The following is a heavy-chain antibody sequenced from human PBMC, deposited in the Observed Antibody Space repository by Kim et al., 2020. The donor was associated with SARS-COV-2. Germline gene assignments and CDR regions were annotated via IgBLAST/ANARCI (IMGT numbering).Heavy chain of an antibody. Sequence: YIYYADSVKGRFTTSRDKAQNSLDLKMNRLRAEETAVYYCARALGGYFDYWGQGTLVTVSS. V-gene: IGHV3-21*01. J-gene: IGHJ4*02. D-gene: IGHD3-10*01. CDR2: YI. CDR3: ARALGGYFDY.